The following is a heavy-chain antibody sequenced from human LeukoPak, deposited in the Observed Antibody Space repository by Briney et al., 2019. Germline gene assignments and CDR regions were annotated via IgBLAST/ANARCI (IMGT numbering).Heavy chain of an antibody. D-gene: IGHD3-22*01. CDR3: ASVTYSDYSGHDY. Sequence: ASVKVSCTASGYTFTGYYMHWVRQAPGQGLEWMGWTYPNSGETKYAQKFQGRVTMTRDSSISTAYVELSSLTSDDTAVYYCASVTYSDYSGHDYWGQGTLVTVSS. V-gene: IGHV1-2*02. CDR2: TYPNSGET. J-gene: IGHJ4*02. CDR1: GYTFTGYY.